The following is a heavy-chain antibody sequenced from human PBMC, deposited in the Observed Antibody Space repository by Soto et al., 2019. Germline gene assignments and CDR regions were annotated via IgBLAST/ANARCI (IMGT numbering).Heavy chain of an antibody. Sequence: VQLLESGGDLVQPGMSLRLSCAASGFTFGKSAMTWVRHTPGQGLQYVSLITDSGKSTYYTDCVRGRFIISRDNSKNLLVLQMNSLRAEDTAVYFCAKAVLDRGVDSWGQGTLVTVSS. CDR1: GFTFGKSA. V-gene: IGHV3-23*01. CDR2: ITDSGKST. J-gene: IGHJ4*02. CDR3: AKAVLDRGVDS.